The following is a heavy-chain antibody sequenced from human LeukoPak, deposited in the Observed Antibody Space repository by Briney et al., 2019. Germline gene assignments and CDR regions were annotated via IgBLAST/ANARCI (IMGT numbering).Heavy chain of an antibody. CDR1: GFTFSSYA. D-gene: IGHD2-15*01. Sequence: GGSLRLSCAASGFTFSSYAMSWVRQAPGKGLEWVSAISGSGGSTYYADSVKGRFTISRDNSKNTLYLQMNSLRAEDTAVYYCAKSLVLGYCSGSSCYVAEYWGQGTLVTVSS. V-gene: IGHV3-23*01. CDR2: ISGSGGST. J-gene: IGHJ4*02. CDR3: AKSLVLGYCSGSSCYVAEY.